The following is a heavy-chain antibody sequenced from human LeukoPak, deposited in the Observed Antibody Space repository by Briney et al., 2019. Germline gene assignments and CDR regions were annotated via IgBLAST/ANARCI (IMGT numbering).Heavy chain of an antibody. Sequence: GASVKVSCKASGYTLTSYRISWVRQAPGQGLEWMEGISAHNGNTNYAQKLTGTVTMTPDTSTSKAYTELSSLRSDQTAVYYCARGYTDMEPNFDDWGQGTLVTASS. V-gene: IGHV1-18*04. CDR3: ARGYTDMEPNFDD. CDR2: ISAHNGNT. J-gene: IGHJ4*02. CDR1: GYTLTSYR. D-gene: IGHD6-13*01.